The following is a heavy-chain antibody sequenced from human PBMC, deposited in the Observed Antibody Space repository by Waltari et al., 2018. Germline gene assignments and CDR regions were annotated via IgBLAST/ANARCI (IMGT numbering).Heavy chain of an antibody. V-gene: IGHV4-59*11. CDR1: GASISIHY. Sequence: QVPLQESGPGLVTPSETLSPTCTVSGASISIHYWSWIRQPPGKGLEWIGYIYYSGSTNYNPSLKSRVTISVDTSKNQFSLKLSSVTAADTAVYYCARIRQLVVDYWGQGTLVTVSS. CDR3: ARIRQLVVDY. J-gene: IGHJ4*02. CDR2: IYYSGST. D-gene: IGHD6-6*01.